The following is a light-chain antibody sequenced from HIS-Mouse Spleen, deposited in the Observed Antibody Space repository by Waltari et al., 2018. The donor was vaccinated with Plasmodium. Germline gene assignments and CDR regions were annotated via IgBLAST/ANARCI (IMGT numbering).Light chain of an antibody. J-gene: IGKJ5*01. CDR1: QGISNY. CDR2: AAS. Sequence: DIQMTQSPSSLSASVGDRVTITCRTIQGISNYLAWFRQKPGKAPKSLIYAASSLQSVVPSKFSSIGSGTVFALTISSLQPANFATYCCQQYNSYPITFGKETRLEIK. CDR3: QQYNSYPIT. V-gene: IGKV1-16*02.